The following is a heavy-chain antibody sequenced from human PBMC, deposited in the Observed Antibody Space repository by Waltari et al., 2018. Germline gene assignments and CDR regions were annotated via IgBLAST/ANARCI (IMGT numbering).Heavy chain of an antibody. V-gene: IGHV4-34*01. CDR3: TRGGNYDFWSHRPFVDP. CDR1: GASFSDYY. D-gene: IGHD3-3*01. J-gene: IGHJ5*02. CDR2: IRQPGST. Sequence: QVQLQQWGAGLLGPSETLSLTCAVYGASFSDYYWGWVRQPPGKGREGFGKIRQPGSTNYNRALKSGFTISIDPPRSQFSLRLSSVTAADTALYFCTRGGNYDFWSHRPFVDPWGQGTLVTVSS.